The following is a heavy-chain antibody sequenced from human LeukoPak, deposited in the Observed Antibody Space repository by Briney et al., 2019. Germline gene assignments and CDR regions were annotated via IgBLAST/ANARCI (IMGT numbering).Heavy chain of an antibody. D-gene: IGHD1-20*01. J-gene: IGHJ5*02. CDR2: IYYSGST. V-gene: IGHV4-39*07. CDR3: ARDPTIGNNWRGWFDP. CDR1: GCSISSSSYY. Sequence: PSETLSLTCTVSGCSISSSSYYWGWIRQPPGKGLEWIGSIYYSGSTYDNPALESRVTISVDASKKQSSLKLSSVTAADTAVYYCARDPTIGNNWRGWFDPWGQGTLVTVSS.